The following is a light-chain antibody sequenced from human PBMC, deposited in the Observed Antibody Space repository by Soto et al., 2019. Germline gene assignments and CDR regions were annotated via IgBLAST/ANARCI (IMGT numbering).Light chain of an antibody. J-gene: IGLJ2*01. CDR3: CSYTTTSTFV. CDR1: SSDIGAYDY. CDR2: EVF. Sequence: QSALTQPASVSGSPGQSITISCTGTSSDIGAYDYVSWYQQHPGKAPKLMIYEVFRRPSGISDRFSGSKSGNTASLTISGLQADDEADYYCCSYTTTSTFVFGGGTKLTVL. V-gene: IGLV2-14*03.